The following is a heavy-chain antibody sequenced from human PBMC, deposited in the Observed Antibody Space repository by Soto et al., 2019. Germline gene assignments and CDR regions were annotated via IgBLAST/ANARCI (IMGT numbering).Heavy chain of an antibody. J-gene: IGHJ5*02. V-gene: IGHV1-3*01. D-gene: IGHD3-3*01. Sequence: ASVKVSCKASGYTFTSYAMNWVRQAPGQRLEWMGWINAGNGNTKYSQKFQGRVTITRDTSASTAYMELSSLRSEDTAVYYCARDQGQGFGNTWRQGTLVTVSS. CDR1: GYTFTSYA. CDR2: INAGNGNT. CDR3: ARDQGQGFGNT.